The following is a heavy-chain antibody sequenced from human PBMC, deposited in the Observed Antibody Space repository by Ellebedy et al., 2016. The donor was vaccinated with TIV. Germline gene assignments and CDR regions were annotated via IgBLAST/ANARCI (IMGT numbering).Heavy chain of an antibody. CDR3: ARGPVLYNFDAFDI. Sequence: SETLSLTCTVPGYSISSGYYWGWIRLPPGQGLEWIASIYFSGTTYYTPSLKSRFTISADTSKTQVSLKVTSVTAPDTAVYYCARGPVLYNFDAFDIWGQGTMVTVSS. V-gene: IGHV4-38-2*02. CDR2: IYFSGTT. CDR1: GYSISSGYY. D-gene: IGHD1-1*01. J-gene: IGHJ3*02.